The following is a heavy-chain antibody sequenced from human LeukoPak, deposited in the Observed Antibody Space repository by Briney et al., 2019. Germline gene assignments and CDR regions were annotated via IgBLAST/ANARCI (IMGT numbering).Heavy chain of an antibody. CDR3: ARSSLRYFDWLPNFDY. CDR1: GYTFTGYY. D-gene: IGHD3-9*01. J-gene: IGHJ4*02. CDR2: INPNSGGT. Sequence: ASVKVSCKASGYTFTGYYMHWVRQAPGQGLGWMGWINPNSGGTNYAQKSQGRVTMIRDTSISTAYMELSRLRSDDTAVYYCARSSLRYFDWLPNFDYWGQGTLVTVSS. V-gene: IGHV1-2*02.